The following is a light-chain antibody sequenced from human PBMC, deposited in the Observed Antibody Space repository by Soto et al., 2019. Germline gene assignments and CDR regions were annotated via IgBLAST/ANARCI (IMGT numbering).Light chain of an antibody. CDR3: QVWDDSRDQQV. V-gene: IGLV3-21*02. CDR1: NIGVRS. J-gene: IGLJ3*02. Sequence: SYELTQPPSVSVAPGQTASITCGANNIGVRSVHWHQKKPGQAPVLVVYDDDARPSGIPGRFSGSNSGNTATLTITRVEAGDEADYYCQVWDDSRDQQVFGGGTKLTVL. CDR2: DDD.